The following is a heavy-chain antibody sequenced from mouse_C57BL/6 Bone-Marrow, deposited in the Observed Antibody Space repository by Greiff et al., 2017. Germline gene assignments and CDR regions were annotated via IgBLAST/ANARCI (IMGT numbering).Heavy chain of an antibody. Sequence: QVQLQQSGAELVKPGASVKLSCKASGYTFTSYWMQWVKQRPGQGLEWIGEIYPSDGCTNYNQKFKGKATLTVDTSSSTAYMQLSSLTSEDSAVSYGATITTVGATGYDAMDYWGRGNSTTVSA. J-gene: IGHJ4*01. D-gene: IGHD1-1*01. CDR2: IYPSDGCT. CDR3: ATITTVGATGYDAMDY. V-gene: IGHV1-50*01. CDR1: GYTFTSYW.